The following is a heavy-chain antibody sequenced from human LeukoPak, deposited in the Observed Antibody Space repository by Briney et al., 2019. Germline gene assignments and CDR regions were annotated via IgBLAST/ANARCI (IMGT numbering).Heavy chain of an antibody. CDR3: ARVALIAAAGGNWFDP. Sequence: PGGSLRLSCAASGFTFSDYYMSWIRQAPGKGLEWVSYISSSGSTIYYADSVKGRFTISRDNAKNSLYLQMNSLGAEDTAVYYCARVALIAAAGGNWFDPWGQGTLVTVSS. CDR1: GFTFSDYY. D-gene: IGHD6-13*01. J-gene: IGHJ5*02. CDR2: ISSSGSTI. V-gene: IGHV3-11*01.